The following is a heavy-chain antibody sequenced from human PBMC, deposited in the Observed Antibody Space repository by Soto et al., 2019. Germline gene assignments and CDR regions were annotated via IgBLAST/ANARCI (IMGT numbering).Heavy chain of an antibody. D-gene: IGHD2-8*02. CDR2: VKPDGSDK. J-gene: IGHJ4*02. V-gene: IGHV3-7*01. Sequence: PGGSLRLSCAASGFTFSDFWMSCVRQAPGKGLEWVANVKPDGSDKYYVDSVKGRFTISRDNAKDSLYLQMNSLRAEDTAVYYCATETHWSFDYWGQGALVTVSS. CDR1: GFTFSDFW. CDR3: ATETHWSFDY.